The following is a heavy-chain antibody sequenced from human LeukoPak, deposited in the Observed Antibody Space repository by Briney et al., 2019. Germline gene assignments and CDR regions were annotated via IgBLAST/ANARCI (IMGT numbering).Heavy chain of an antibody. D-gene: IGHD6-19*01. CDR1: GGTFSSYA. CDR3: ARVVAVAGDDAFDI. CDR2: IIPILGIA. J-gene: IGHJ3*02. Sequence: ASVKVSCKASGGTFSSYAISWVRQAPGQGLEWMGRIIPILGIANYAQKFQGRVTITADKPTSTAYMELSSLRSEDTAVYYCARVVAVAGDDAFDIWGQGTMVTVSS. V-gene: IGHV1-69*04.